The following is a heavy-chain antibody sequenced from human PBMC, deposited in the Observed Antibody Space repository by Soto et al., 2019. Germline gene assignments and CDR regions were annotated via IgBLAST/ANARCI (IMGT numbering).Heavy chain of an antibody. CDR1: GFTFSSYA. V-gene: IGHV3-30-3*01. CDR2: ISYDGSNK. D-gene: IGHD6-19*01. Sequence: PVVSLRLSYAASGFTFSSYAMRWVRQDPGKGLEWVAVISYDGSNKYYADSVKGRFTISRDNSKNTLYLQMNSLRAEDTAVYYCARDNSSGWYGLDAFDIWGQGTMVTVSS. J-gene: IGHJ3*02. CDR3: ARDNSSGWYGLDAFDI.